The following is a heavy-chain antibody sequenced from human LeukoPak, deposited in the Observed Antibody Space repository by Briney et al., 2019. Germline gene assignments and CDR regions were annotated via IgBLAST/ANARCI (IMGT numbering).Heavy chain of an antibody. CDR1: GGTFISYA. CDR2: IIPIFGTA. D-gene: IGHD6-19*01. V-gene: IGHV1-69*13. CDR3: ARDGGYSSGWLSEYYFDY. Sequence: SVKVSCKASGGTFISYAISWVRQAPGQGLEWMGGIIPIFGTANYAQKFQGRVTITADESTSTAYMELSSLRSEDTAVYYCARDGGYSSGWLSEYYFDYWGQGTLVTVSS. J-gene: IGHJ4*02.